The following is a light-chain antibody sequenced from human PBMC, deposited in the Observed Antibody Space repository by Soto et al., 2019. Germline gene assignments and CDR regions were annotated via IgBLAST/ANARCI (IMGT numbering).Light chain of an antibody. V-gene: IGKV3-20*01. CDR2: GTS. J-gene: IGKJ2*01. CDR3: QQYGNSRFT. Sequence: VLTQSPGTLSLSAGDRATLSCRASQSVSSSSFAWYQQKPGQAPRLLIFGTSARATGIPDRFRGSGSGKEFTLTINRLEPEDFAVSYCQQYGNSRFTFGRGTKLEIK. CDR1: QSVSSSS.